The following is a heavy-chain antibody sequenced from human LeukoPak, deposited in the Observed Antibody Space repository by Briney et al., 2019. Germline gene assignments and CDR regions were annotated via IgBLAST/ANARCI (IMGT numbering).Heavy chain of an antibody. V-gene: IGHV4-30-2*01. D-gene: IGHD3-22*01. CDR2: IYQSGNT. CDR1: GDSTSSGGYS. J-gene: IGHJ3*02. Sequence: SETLSLTCAVSGDSTSSGGYSWNWIRQPPGKGLEWIGNIYQSGNTYNNPSLRSRVTISADRSKNQFSLKLSSVTAADTAVYYCARGDDSSGPEGASDIWGQGTMVTVSS. CDR3: ARGDDSSGPEGASDI.